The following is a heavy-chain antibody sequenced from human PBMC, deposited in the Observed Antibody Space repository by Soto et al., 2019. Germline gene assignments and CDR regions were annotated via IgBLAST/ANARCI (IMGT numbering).Heavy chain of an antibody. CDR2: IRSDSASSAI. CDR3: VLGGCRRTGCYSHDL. V-gene: IGHV3-73*01. J-gene: IGHJ5*02. CDR1: GFTFGGSP. D-gene: IGHD2-2*01. Sequence: EAQLVQSGGGLVQPGGSLQLSCAASGFTFGGSPVHWVRQASGKGLEWVGRIRSDSASSAIAYAASVRGRFTLSRDDLKNTAYLQVNSPKVEDTALYYCVLGGCRRTGCYSHDLWGQGTLVTVSS.